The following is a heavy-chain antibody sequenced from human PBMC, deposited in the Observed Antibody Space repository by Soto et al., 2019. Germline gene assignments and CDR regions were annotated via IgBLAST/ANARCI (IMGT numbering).Heavy chain of an antibody. CDR3: ARSIVVVPAAIPYYFDY. CDR1: GGSFSGYY. Sequence: SETLSLTCAVYGGSFSGYYWSWIRQPPGKGLEWIGEINHSGSTNYNPSLKSRVTISVDTSKNQFSLKLSSVTAADTAVYYCARSIVVVPAAIPYYFDYWGQGTLVTVSS. CDR2: INHSGST. D-gene: IGHD2-2*01. V-gene: IGHV4-34*01. J-gene: IGHJ4*02.